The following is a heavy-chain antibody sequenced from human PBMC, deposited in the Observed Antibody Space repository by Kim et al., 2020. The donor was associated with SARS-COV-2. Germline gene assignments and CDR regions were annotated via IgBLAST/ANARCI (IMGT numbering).Heavy chain of an antibody. Sequence: ASVKVSCKASGYTFTSYGISWVRQAPGQGLEWMGWISAYNGNTNYAQKLQGRVTMTTDTSTSTAYMELRSLRSDDTAVYYCARDLRDDLGYFGGGMDVWGQGTTVTVSS. J-gene: IGHJ6*02. CDR1: GYTFTSYG. D-gene: IGHD3-9*01. V-gene: IGHV1-18*01. CDR3: ARDLRDDLGYFGGGMDV. CDR2: ISAYNGNT.